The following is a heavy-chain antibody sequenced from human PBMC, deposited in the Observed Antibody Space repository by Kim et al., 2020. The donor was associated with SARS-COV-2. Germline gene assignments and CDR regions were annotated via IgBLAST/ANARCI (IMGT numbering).Heavy chain of an antibody. CDR2: SSGSGGST. V-gene: IGHV3-23*01. CDR1: GFTFSSYA. D-gene: IGHD2-15*01. CDR3: AKGVGIVVVVAATGSGGGMDV. J-gene: IGHJ6*02. Sequence: GGSLRLSCAASGFTFSSYAMSWVRQAPGKGLEWVSASSGSGGSTYYADSVKGRFTISRDNSKNTLYLQMNSLRAEDTAVYYCAKGVGIVVVVAATGSGGGMDVWGQGTTVTVSS.